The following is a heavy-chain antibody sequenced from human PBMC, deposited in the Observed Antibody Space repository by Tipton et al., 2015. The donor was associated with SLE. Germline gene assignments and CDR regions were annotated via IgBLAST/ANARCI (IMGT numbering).Heavy chain of an antibody. Sequence: LSLTCAVSGYSIIGADYWMNWVRQAPGKGLEWVANIKEDGSEKYYEDSVKGRFTISRDNSKNTLYLQMNNLRGEDTAVYYCAQGASGWYGAGAFHIWGQGTLVTVSS. CDR2: IKEDGSEK. CDR3: AQGASGWYGAGAFHI. V-gene: IGHV3-7*01. J-gene: IGHJ3*02. D-gene: IGHD6-19*01. CDR1: GYSIIGADYW.